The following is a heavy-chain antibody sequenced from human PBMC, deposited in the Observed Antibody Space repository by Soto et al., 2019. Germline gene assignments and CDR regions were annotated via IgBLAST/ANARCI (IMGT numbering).Heavy chain of an antibody. CDR2: IYYSGST. V-gene: IGHV4-30-4*01. J-gene: IGHJ4*02. CDR3: ARVTDPSTTGDY. Sequence: QVQLQESGPGLVKPSQTLSLTCTVSGGSISSGDYYWSWIRQPPGKGLEWIGYIYYSGSTYYNPSSKSRVTISVDTSKNEFSLKLSSVTAADTAVYYCARVTDPSTTGDYWGQGTLVTVSS. CDR1: GGSISSGDYY.